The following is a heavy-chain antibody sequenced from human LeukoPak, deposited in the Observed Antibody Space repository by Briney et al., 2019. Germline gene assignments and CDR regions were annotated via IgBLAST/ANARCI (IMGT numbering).Heavy chain of an antibody. CDR2: ISGSGGST. J-gene: IGHJ4*02. CDR1: GFTFSSYA. V-gene: IGHV3-23*01. CDR3: AKDYSSSWSLAYYFDY. Sequence: GGSLRLSCAASGFTFSSYAMSWVRQAPGKGLEWVSAISGSGGSTYYADSVKGRFTIPRDNSKNTLYLQMNSLRAEDTAVYYCAKDYSSSWSLAYYFDYWGQGTLVTVSS. D-gene: IGHD6-13*01.